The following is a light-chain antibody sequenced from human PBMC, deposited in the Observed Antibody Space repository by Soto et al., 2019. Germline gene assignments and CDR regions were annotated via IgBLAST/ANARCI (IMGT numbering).Light chain of an antibody. CDR1: QSISSSY. V-gene: IGKV3-20*01. CDR2: TGY. Sequence: DIVLTQSPDTLSLSPGDRATLSCRASQSISSSYLAWYQQRPGQAPRLVIHTGYTRAAGILDRFSGSGSGTDFTLTITRLEPEDFAVYYCELYGSSPPSITFGQGTRLEIK. J-gene: IGKJ5*01. CDR3: ELYGSSPPSIT.